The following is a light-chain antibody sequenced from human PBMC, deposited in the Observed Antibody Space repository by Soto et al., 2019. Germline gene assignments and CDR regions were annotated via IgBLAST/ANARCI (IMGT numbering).Light chain of an antibody. CDR2: DAS. J-gene: IGKJ1*01. V-gene: IGKV1-5*01. CDR3: HQYNIYTWT. CDR1: QSVSDW. Sequence: MTQSLATLAASVEDRVSITCRASQSVSDWLAWYQQKPGKAPKLLIYDASRLESAVPSRFSGSGSQTEFTLTISSLHPDDFATYYCHQYNIYTWTFGQGTKVDVK.